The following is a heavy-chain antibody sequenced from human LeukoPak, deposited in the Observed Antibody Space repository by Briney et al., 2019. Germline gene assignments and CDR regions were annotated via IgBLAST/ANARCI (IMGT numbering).Heavy chain of an antibody. CDR2: ISVHRGHT. V-gene: IGHV1-18*01. CDR3: TRDPEGGDDFDY. CDR1: GYTFSTYG. J-gene: IGHJ4*02. D-gene: IGHD1-14*01. Sequence: ASVRVSCKASGYTFSTYGISWVRQAPGQGLEWMGWISVHRGHTNHAQKFQGRLTLTTDTSTNTAYMELRSLRSDDTAVYYCTRDPEGGDDFDYWGQGTLVTVSS.